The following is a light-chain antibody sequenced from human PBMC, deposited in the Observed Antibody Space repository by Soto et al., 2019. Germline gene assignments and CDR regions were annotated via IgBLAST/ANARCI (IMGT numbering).Light chain of an antibody. CDR3: QQYNNWPPWT. Sequence: EIVITQSPATLSVSPGERATLSCRARQSVSSNFAWYQQKPGQAPRLLIYGASTRSAGIPARFSGSGSGTEFTLTISSLQAEDFAVYYRQQYNNWPPWTFGQGTKVEIK. CDR2: GAS. J-gene: IGKJ1*01. V-gene: IGKV3D-15*01. CDR1: QSVSSN.